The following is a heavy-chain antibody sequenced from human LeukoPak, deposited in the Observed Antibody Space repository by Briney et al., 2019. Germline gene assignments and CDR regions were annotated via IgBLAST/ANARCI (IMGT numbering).Heavy chain of an antibody. CDR1: GFTFSSYD. Sequence: GGSLRLSCAASGFTFSSYDMHWVRQATGKGLEWVSAIGTAGDTYYPGSVKGRFTIFRENVKNSLYLQMNSLRAGDTAVYYCARGKYSYGGSFDYWGQGTLVTVSS. CDR3: ARGKYSYGGSFDY. V-gene: IGHV3-13*01. D-gene: IGHD5-18*01. J-gene: IGHJ4*02. CDR2: IGTAGDT.